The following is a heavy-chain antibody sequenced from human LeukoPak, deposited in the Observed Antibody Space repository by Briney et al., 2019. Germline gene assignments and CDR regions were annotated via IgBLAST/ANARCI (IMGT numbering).Heavy chain of an antibody. CDR2: IYSGGST. CDR1: GFTVSSNY. CDR3: AKDRGGITMVRGVIERYYYMDV. D-gene: IGHD3-10*01. J-gene: IGHJ6*03. Sequence: GGSLRLSCAASGFTVSSNYMSWVRQAPGKGLEWVSVIYSGGSTYYADSVKGRFTISRDNSKNRLYLQMNSLRAEDTAVYYCAKDRGGITMVRGVIERYYYMDVWGKGTTVTVSS. V-gene: IGHV3-53*05.